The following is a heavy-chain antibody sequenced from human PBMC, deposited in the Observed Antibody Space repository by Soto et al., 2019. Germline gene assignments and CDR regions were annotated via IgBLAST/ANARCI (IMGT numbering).Heavy chain of an antibody. CDR2: IYYSGST. V-gene: IGHV4-61*01. CDR1: GGSVSSGSYY. J-gene: IGHJ4*02. CDR3: ARADYYGSGNN. D-gene: IGHD3-10*01. Sequence: SETLSLTCTVSGGSVSSGSYYWSWLRQPPGKGLEWIGYIYYSGSTNYNPSLKSRVTISVDTSKNQFSLKLSSVTAADTAVYYCARADYYGSGNNWGQGTLVTVSS.